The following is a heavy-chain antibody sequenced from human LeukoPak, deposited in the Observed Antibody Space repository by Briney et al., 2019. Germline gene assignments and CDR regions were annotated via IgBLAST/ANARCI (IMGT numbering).Heavy chain of an antibody. CDR1: GFTFSSYA. CDR2: ISGSGGST. J-gene: IGHJ4*02. V-gene: IGHV3-23*01. Sequence: HTGGSLRLSCAASGFTFSSYAMSWVRQAPGKGLEWVSAISGSGGSTYYADSVKGRFTISRDNSKNTLYLQMNSLRAEDTAVYYCAKAPYNDYGDYADYWGQGTLVTVSS. CDR3: AKAPYNDYGDYADY. D-gene: IGHD4-17*01.